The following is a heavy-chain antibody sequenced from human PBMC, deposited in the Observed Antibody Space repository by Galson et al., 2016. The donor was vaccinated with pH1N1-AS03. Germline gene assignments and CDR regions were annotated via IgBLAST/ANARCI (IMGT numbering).Heavy chain of an antibody. CDR1: RGSFGGAY. J-gene: IGHJ4*02. V-gene: IGHV4-34*12. Sequence: ETLSLTCTVSRGSFGGAYWTWIRQPPGKGLEWIGEIIIGRGLPPTYTPSLKRRVTVSIDTSRGELSLKLRSVTAADTGVYYCARRPTGIDYWGQGVQVTVSS. D-gene: IGHD3-10*01. CDR3: ARRPTGIDY. CDR2: IIIGRGLPP.